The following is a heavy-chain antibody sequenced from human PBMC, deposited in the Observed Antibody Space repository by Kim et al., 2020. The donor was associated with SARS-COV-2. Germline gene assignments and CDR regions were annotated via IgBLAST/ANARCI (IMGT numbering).Heavy chain of an antibody. CDR3: ARDQDIVVVPAAMAQYYYYGMDV. CDR2: INPNGGGT. D-gene: IGHD2-2*01. CDR1: GYTFTGYY. V-gene: IGHV1-2*02. J-gene: IGHJ6*02. Sequence: ASVKVSCKASGYTFTGYYMHWVRQAPGQGLEWMGWINPNGGGTNYAQKFQGRVTMTRDTSISTAYMELSRLRSDDTAVYYCARDQDIVVVPAAMAQYYYYGMDVWGQGTTVTVSS.